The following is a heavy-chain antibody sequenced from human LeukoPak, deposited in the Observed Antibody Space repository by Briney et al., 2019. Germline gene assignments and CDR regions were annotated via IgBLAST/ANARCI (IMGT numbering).Heavy chain of an antibody. V-gene: IGHV3-23*01. J-gene: IGHJ4*02. Sequence: PGGSLTLSCAASGFTFSSYAMSWVRQAPGKGLEWVSAISGSGGSTYYADSVKGRFTISRDNSKNTLYLQMNSLRAEDTAVYYCAKLRRRGYYDSSGYSLGHYFDYWGQGTLVTVSS. D-gene: IGHD3-22*01. CDR1: GFTFSSYA. CDR2: ISGSGGST. CDR3: AKLRRRGYYDSSGYSLGHYFDY.